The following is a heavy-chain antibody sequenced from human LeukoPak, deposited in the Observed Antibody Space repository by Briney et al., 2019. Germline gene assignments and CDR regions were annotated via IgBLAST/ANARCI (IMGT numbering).Heavy chain of an antibody. J-gene: IGHJ4*02. CDR1: GGSFSGYY. V-gene: IGHV4-34*01. CDR2: INHSGST. D-gene: IGHD3-22*01. CDR3: AGQYDSSAYFFY. Sequence: KPSETLSLTCAVYGGSFSGYYWSWIRQPPGKGLEWIGEINHSGSTNYNPSLKSRVTISLDPSKNQFSLNLRSVTAADTAVYYCAGQYDSSAYFFYWGQGTLVTVSS.